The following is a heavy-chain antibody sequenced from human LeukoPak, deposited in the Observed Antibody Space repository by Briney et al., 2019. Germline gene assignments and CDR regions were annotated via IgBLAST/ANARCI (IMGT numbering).Heavy chain of an antibody. CDR1: GGSISSGGYS. CDR3: AVTMVRGVKSDAFDI. V-gene: IGHV4-30-2*01. D-gene: IGHD3-10*01. Sequence: PSQTLSLTCAVSGGSISSGGYSWSWIRQPPGKGLEWIGYIYRSGSTYYNPSLKSRVTISVDRSKNQFSLKLSSVTAADTAVYYCAVTMVRGVKSDAFDIWGQGTMVTVSS. J-gene: IGHJ3*02. CDR2: IYRSGST.